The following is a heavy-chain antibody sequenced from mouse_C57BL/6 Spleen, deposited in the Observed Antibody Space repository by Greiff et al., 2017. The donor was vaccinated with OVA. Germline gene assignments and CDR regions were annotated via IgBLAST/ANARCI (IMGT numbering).Heavy chain of an antibody. CDR3: ARHYGSSYDAMDY. J-gene: IGHJ4*01. CDR2: ISSGGSYT. D-gene: IGHD1-1*01. Sequence: DVKLVESGGDLVKPGGSLKLSCAASGFTFSSYGMSWVRQTPDKRLEWVATISSGGSYTYYPDRVKGRFTISRDNAKNTLYLQMSSLKSEDTAMYYCARHYGSSYDAMDYWGQGTSVTVSS. CDR1: GFTFSSYG. V-gene: IGHV5-6*02.